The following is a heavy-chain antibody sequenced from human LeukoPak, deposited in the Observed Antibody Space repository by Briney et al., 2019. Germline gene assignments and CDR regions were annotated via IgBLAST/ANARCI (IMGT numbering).Heavy chain of an antibody. CDR2: IWYDGSNK. CDR1: GFTFSSYG. J-gene: IGHJ4*02. CDR3: ARDTYYYGSGSVDFDY. D-gene: IGHD3-10*01. Sequence: GRSLRLSCAASGFTFSSYGMHWVRQAPGKGLEWVAVIWYDGSNKYYADSVKGRFTISRDNSKSTLYLQMNSLRAEDTAVYYCARDTYYYGSGSVDFDYWGQGTLVTVSS. V-gene: IGHV3-33*01.